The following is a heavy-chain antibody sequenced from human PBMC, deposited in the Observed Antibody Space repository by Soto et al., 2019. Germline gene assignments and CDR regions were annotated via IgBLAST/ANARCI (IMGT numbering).Heavy chain of an antibody. CDR1: GFTFSSYA. Sequence: RRLSCAASGFTFSSYAMSWVRQAPGKGLEWVSAISGSGGSTYYADSVKGRFTISRDNSKNTLYLQMNSLRAEDTAVYYCAKGYGDYYYYYGMDVWGQGTTVTVSS. D-gene: IGHD1-20*01. CDR3: AKGYGDYYYYYGMDV. J-gene: IGHJ6*02. CDR2: ISGSGGST. V-gene: IGHV3-23*01.